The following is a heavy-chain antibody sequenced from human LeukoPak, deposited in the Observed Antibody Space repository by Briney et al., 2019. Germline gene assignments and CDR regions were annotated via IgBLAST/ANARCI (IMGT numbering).Heavy chain of an antibody. D-gene: IGHD1-26*01. J-gene: IGHJ6*03. CDR1: GDSVSSNIAA. Sequence: SQTLSLTCAISGDSVSSNIAAWNWIRQSPTRGLEWLGRTHYSSRWYNDYAVSVNSRITIYADTSKNQFSLQLNSVTPEDTAVYYCARSQGDMDVWGKGTSVTVSS. CDR2: THYSSRWYN. CDR3: ARSQGDMDV. V-gene: IGHV6-1*01.